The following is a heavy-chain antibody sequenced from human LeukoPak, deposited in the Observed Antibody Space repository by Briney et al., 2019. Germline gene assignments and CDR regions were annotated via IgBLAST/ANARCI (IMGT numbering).Heavy chain of an antibody. D-gene: IGHD1-26*01. CDR3: ARGGSFFVY. CDR1: GITLSNYG. Sequence: GGSLRLSCAVSGITLSNYGMNWVRQAPGKGLEWVSYISSSGTTIYYADSVRGRFTISRDNAKNSLYLQMNSLRAEDTAVYYCARGGSFFVYWGQGTLVTVSS. V-gene: IGHV3-48*04. J-gene: IGHJ4*02. CDR2: ISSSGTTI.